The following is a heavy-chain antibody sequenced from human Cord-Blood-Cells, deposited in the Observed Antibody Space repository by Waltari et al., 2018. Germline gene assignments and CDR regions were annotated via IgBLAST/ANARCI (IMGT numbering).Heavy chain of an antibody. CDR2: IYHSGGT. CDR3: ARDPSTSAAGSHYYYYYGMDV. J-gene: IGHJ6*02. Sequence: QVQLQESGPGLVKPSGTLSLTCAVSGGSISSSNWWSWVRQPPGKGLAWIGEIYHSGGTNSNPSSTSRATISLDNSKNQFSLKLSAVTAADTAVYYCARDPSTSAAGSHYYYYYGMDVWGQWTTVTVSS. CDR1: GGSISSSNW. V-gene: IGHV4-4*02. D-gene: IGHD6-13*01.